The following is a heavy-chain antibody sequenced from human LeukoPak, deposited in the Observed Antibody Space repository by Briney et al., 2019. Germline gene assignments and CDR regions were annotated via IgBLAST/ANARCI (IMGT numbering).Heavy chain of an antibody. J-gene: IGHJ4*02. CDR3: ARTTAAATFDY. V-gene: IGHV4-4*07. Sequence: SETPSLTCTVSGGSISSYYWSWTRQPAGKGLEWIGRIFASESTNYNPSLKSRVTMSVDTSKNQFSLKLSSVTAADTAVYYCARTTAAATFDYWGQGTLVTVSS. CDR1: GGSISSYY. CDR2: IFASEST. D-gene: IGHD6-13*01.